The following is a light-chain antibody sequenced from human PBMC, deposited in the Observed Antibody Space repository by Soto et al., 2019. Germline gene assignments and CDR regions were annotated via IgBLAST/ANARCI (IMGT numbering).Light chain of an antibody. Sequence: EIVMTQSPATLSVSPGERAILSCRASQSVTSNLACYQQKPGQAPRLLIYTTSTRATGIPARFSGSGSQTEFTLTISSLQSEDFAVYYCQQYHKWPLTFGQGTKVEIK. CDR2: TTS. V-gene: IGKV3-15*01. J-gene: IGKJ1*01. CDR1: QSVTSN. CDR3: QQYHKWPLT.